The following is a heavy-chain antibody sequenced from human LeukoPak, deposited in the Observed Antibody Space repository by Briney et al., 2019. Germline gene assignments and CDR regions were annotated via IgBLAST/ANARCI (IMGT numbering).Heavy chain of an antibody. CDR1: GFTFSSYA. D-gene: IGHD3-9*01. V-gene: IGHV3-30*04. J-gene: IGHJ4*02. CDR3: ATGGGRYYDILTGINGGRWGYYFDY. Sequence: GGSLRLSCAASGFTFSSYAMHWVRQAPGKGLEWVAVISYDGSNKYYADSVKGRFTISRDNSKNTLYLQMNSLRAEDTAVCYWATGGGRYYDILTGINGGRWGYYFDYWGQGTLVTVSS. CDR2: ISYDGSNK.